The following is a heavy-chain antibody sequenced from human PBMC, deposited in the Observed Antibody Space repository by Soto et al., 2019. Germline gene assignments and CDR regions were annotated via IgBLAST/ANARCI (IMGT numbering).Heavy chain of an antibody. CDR3: ATLGHLQATYFAF. J-gene: IGHJ4*02. D-gene: IGHD4-4*01. CDR1: GFTFSSYW. V-gene: IGHV3-7*01. Sequence: PGGSLRLSCAASGFTFSSYWMSWVRQAPGKGLEWVANIKQDGSEKYYVDSVKGRFTISRDNAKNSLYLQMNSLRAEDTAVYYCATLGHLQATYFAFWGQGTLFPASS. CDR2: IKQDGSEK.